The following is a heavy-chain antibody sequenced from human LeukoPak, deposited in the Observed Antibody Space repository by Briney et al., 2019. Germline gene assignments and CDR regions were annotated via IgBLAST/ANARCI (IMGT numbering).Heavy chain of an antibody. CDR1: GGSFSGYY. Sequence: PSETLSLTCAVSGGSFSGYYWSWIRQPPGKGLEWIGEINHSGSTNYNTSLKSRVTISVDTSKNQFSLKLSSVTAADTAVYYCARGQRGYSYGLSDYWGQGTLVTVSS. V-gene: IGHV4-34*01. D-gene: IGHD5-18*01. CDR3: ARGQRGYSYGLSDY. J-gene: IGHJ4*02. CDR2: INHSGST.